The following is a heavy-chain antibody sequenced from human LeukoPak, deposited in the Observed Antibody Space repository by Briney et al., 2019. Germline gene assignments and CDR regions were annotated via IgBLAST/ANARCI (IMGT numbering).Heavy chain of an antibody. CDR3: AKGPRSWWTPFLEF. D-gene: IGHD2-15*01. CDR2: ISGSGGST. J-gene: IGHJ4*02. Sequence: GGSLRLSCAASGFTFSSYAMSWVRQAPGRGLEWVSAISGSGGSTYYADSVKGRFTISRDNSKNTPYLQMKSLRAEGTAVYYCAKGPRSWWTPFLEFWGQGTLVT. V-gene: IGHV3-23*01. CDR1: GFTFSSYA.